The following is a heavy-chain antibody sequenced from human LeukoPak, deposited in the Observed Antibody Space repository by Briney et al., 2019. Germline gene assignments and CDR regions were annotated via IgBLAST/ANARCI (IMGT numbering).Heavy chain of an antibody. Sequence: SETLSLTCTVSGDSISNFYWNWIRQPAGQGLEWIGRIYPSGSTNYNPSLKGRATMSVDTSKNQFSLKLSSVTAADTAVYYCARSFKGGYVHYYYFMDVWGKGTTVTVSS. J-gene: IGHJ6*03. CDR2: IYPSGST. CDR3: ARSFKGGYVHYYYFMDV. V-gene: IGHV4-4*07. D-gene: IGHD5-12*01. CDR1: GDSISNFY.